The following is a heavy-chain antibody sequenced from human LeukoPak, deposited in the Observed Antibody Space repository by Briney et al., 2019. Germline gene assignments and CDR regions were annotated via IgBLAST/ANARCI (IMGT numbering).Heavy chain of an antibody. Sequence: SEPLSLTCTVSGGSISSSSYYWGWIRQPPGKGLEWIGSIYYSGSTYYNPSLKSRVTISVDTSKNQFSLKLSSVTAADTAVYYCALAGVPHYYYGMDVWGQGTTVTVSS. CDR1: GGSISSSSYY. J-gene: IGHJ6*02. V-gene: IGHV4-39*01. D-gene: IGHD2-15*01. CDR3: ALAGVPHYYYGMDV. CDR2: IYYSGST.